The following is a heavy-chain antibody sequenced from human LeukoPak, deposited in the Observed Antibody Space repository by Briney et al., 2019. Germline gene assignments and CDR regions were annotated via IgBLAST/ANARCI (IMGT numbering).Heavy chain of an antibody. V-gene: IGHV1-69*04. D-gene: IGHD2-21*02. Sequence: GASVKVSCKASGGTFSSYAISWVRQAPGQGLEWMGRIIPILGIANYAQKFQGRVTITADKSTSTAYMELSSLRSEDTAVYYCARPYCGGDCLDAFDIWGQGTMVTVSS. CDR2: IIPILGIA. J-gene: IGHJ3*02. CDR3: ARPYCGGDCLDAFDI. CDR1: GGTFSSYA.